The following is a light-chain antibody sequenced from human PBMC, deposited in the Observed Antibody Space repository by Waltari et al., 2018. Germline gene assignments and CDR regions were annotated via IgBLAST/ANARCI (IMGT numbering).Light chain of an antibody. CDR2: AAS. Sequence: DIQLTQSPSYLSASVGDRVTITCRASQTLTTYLNWYQQRPGTAPKFLIYAASNLETGVPSRFSGGGSWTDFTLTISGLQPDDFATYYCQQSKEVPFTFGQGTKLEIK. V-gene: IGKV1-39*01. J-gene: IGKJ2*01. CDR1: QTLTTY. CDR3: QQSKEVPFT.